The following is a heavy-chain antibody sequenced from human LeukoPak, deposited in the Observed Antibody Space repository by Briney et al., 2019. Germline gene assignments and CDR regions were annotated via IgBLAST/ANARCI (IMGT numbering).Heavy chain of an antibody. V-gene: IGHV3-48*02. CDR1: GFTFSSYS. CDR2: ISSSLSVI. Sequence: PGGSLRLSCAASGFTFSSYSMNWVRQAPGKGPEGVSYISSSLSVIYYADSVKGRFTISRDNAKNSLFLQMNNLRDEDTAVYYCTRDQYSGHWYYAFDIWGQGTRVTVSS. CDR3: TRDQYSGHWYYAFDI. D-gene: IGHD6-19*01. J-gene: IGHJ3*02.